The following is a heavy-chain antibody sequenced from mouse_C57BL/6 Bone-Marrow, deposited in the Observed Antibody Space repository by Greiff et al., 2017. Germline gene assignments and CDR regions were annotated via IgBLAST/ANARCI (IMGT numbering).Heavy chain of an antibody. CDR2: IWSDGST. D-gene: IGHD1-1*01. CDR3: ARHYYGSSYYAMDY. Sequence: VQLKESGPGLVAPSQSLSITCTVSGFSLTSYGVHWVRQPPGKGLEWLVVIWSDGSTTYNSALKSRLSISKDNSKSQVFLKMTSLQTDDTAMYYCARHYYGSSYYAMDYWGQGTSVTVSS. CDR1: GFSLTSYG. J-gene: IGHJ4*01. V-gene: IGHV2-6-1*01.